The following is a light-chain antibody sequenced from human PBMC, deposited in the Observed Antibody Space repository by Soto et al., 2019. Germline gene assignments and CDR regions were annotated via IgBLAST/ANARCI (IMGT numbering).Light chain of an antibody. V-gene: IGKV3-11*01. CDR1: QSVSSY. Sequence: EIVLTQPPATLSLSPGEKATLSCRASQSVSSYLAWYQQKPGQAPRLLMYDASKRATGVPARFSGSGSGTVFTRTITSLEPEDFGVYYCQQRSNWPLTFGGGTKVEIK. CDR3: QQRSNWPLT. J-gene: IGKJ4*02. CDR2: DAS.